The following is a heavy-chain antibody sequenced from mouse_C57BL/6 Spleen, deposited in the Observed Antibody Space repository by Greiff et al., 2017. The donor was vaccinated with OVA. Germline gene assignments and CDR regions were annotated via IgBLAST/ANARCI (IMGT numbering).Heavy chain of an antibody. Sequence: QVQLQQSGAELVRPGASVKLSCKASGYTFTDYYINWVKQRPGQGLEWIARIYPGSGNTYYNEKFKGKATLTAEKSSSTAYMQLSSLTSEDSAVYCCAREYYGSSPAWFAYWGQGTLVTVSA. V-gene: IGHV1-76*01. CDR1: GYTFTDYY. J-gene: IGHJ3*01. CDR2: IYPGSGNT. D-gene: IGHD1-1*01. CDR3: AREYYGSSPAWFAY.